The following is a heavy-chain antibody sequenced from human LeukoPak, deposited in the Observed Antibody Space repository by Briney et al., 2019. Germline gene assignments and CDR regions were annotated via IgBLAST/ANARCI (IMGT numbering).Heavy chain of an antibody. D-gene: IGHD5-12*01. Sequence: ASVKVSCKASGYTFTRYDINWVRQATGQGLEWMGWMNPNSGNTGYAQKFQGRVTMTRNTSISTAYMELSSLRSEDTAVYYCARASYGGGYVVHWGQGTLVTVSS. CDR3: ARASYGGGYVVH. CDR1: GYTFTRYD. J-gene: IGHJ5*02. V-gene: IGHV1-8*01. CDR2: MNPNSGNT.